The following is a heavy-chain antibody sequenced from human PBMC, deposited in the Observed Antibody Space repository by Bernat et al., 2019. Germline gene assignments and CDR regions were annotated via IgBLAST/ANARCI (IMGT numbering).Heavy chain of an antibody. CDR1: GFTFSGSA. V-gene: IGHV3-73*01. CDR2: IRSKANSYAT. CDR3: AKSQQPATTRYSNLIDY. Sequence: EVHLVESGGGLVQPGGSLKLSCAASGFTFSGSAMHWVRQASGKGLEWVGRIRSKANSYATAYAASVKGRFTISRDDSKNTAYLQMNSLKTEDTAVYYCAKSQQPATTRYSNLIDYWGQGTLVTVSS. J-gene: IGHJ4*02. D-gene: IGHD4-11*01.